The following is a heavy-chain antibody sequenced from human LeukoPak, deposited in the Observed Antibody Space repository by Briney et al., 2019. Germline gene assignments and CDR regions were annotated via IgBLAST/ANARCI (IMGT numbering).Heavy chain of an antibody. CDR1: RFYFSTYD. Sequence: PGGSLRLSCTASRFYFSTYDMNWVRQVPGKGLEWVSYIDSSGSTTYYAGSVQGRFTISRDNAKNSLYLQMNSLRAEDTAVYYCARDLGISGFWGQGTLVTVFS. V-gene: IGHV3-48*03. CDR2: IDSSGSTT. J-gene: IGHJ4*02. CDR3: ARDLGISGF. D-gene: IGHD1-26*01.